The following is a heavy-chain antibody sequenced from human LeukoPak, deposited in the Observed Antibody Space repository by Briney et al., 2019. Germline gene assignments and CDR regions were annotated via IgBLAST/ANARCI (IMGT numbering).Heavy chain of an antibody. CDR3: ARDGWGSSSMGY. CDR2: ISSSSSYI. D-gene: IGHD3-10*01. Sequence: GGSLRLSCAASGFTFSSYSMNWVRQAPGKGLEWVSSISSSSSYIYYADSVKGRFTISRDNAKNSLYLQMNSLRAEDTAVYYCARDGWGSSSMGYWGQGTLVTVSS. J-gene: IGHJ4*02. V-gene: IGHV3-21*01. CDR1: GFTFSSYS.